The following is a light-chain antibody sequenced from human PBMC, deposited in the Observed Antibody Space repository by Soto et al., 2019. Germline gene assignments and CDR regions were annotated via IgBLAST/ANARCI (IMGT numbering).Light chain of an antibody. V-gene: IGKV3-15*01. J-gene: IGKJ1*01. CDR3: LQYNKWPRT. Sequence: VMRQSPPSLSVSPVEGATLSCRASDGIGDTLAWYQHKPGQTPRLLIYDTSTRATGVPTRFNGSGSGTEFTLTISSLQSEDFAVYYCLQYNKWPRTFGQGTKVDIK. CDR2: DTS. CDR1: DGIGDT.